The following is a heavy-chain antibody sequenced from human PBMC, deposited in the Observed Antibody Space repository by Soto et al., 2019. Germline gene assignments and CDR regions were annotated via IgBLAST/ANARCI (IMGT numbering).Heavy chain of an antibody. CDR1: GFTFTTYG. D-gene: IGHD3-3*01. CDR2: LSPSGGST. Sequence: PGGSLRLSCAASGFTFTTYGMSWVRQAPGKGLEWVSSLSPSGGSTYYADSVKGRFTISRDNAKNSLFLQMDSLRAEDTAVYYCARGWIGPDYWGQGTLVTVSS. CDR3: ARGWIGPDY. V-gene: IGHV3-21*01. J-gene: IGHJ4*02.